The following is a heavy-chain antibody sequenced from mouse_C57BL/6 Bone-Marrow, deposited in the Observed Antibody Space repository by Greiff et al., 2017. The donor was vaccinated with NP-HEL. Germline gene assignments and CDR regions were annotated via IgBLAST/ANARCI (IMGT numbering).Heavy chain of an antibody. Sequence: VHVKQSGAELVRPGASVKLSCTASGFNITDDYMHWVKQRPEQGLEWIGWIDPENGDTEYVSKFQGKATITADTSSNTAYLQLSSLTSEDTAVYYCTTCYYGSSYYWYFDVWGTGTTVTVSS. J-gene: IGHJ1*03. V-gene: IGHV14-4*01. CDR1: GFNITDDY. CDR2: IDPENGDT. CDR3: TTCYYGSSYYWYFDV. D-gene: IGHD1-1*01.